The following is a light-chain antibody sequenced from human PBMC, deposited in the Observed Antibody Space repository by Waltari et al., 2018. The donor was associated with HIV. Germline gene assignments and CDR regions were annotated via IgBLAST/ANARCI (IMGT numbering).Light chain of an antibody. Sequence: DIVMTQSLDSLAVSLGERATIPSKSSQSASYSSNNQNFLTWYQQKPGQPPKLLVCWASTRESGVPGRFSGSGSETDFTLTISSLQAEDVAVYCCQEDHSTPFTFGPGTKVDIK. CDR3: QEDHSTPFT. J-gene: IGKJ3*01. CDR1: QSASYSSNNQNF. CDR2: WAS. V-gene: IGKV4-1*01.